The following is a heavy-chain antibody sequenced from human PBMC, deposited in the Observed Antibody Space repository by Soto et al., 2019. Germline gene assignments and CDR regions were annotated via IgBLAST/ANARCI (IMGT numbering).Heavy chain of an antibody. CDR2: IIPIFGTA. Sequence: QVQLVQSGAEVKKPGSSVKVSCKASGGTFSSYAISWVRQAPGQGLEWMGGIIPIFGTANYAQKFQGRVTITADESTSTAYMELSSLRSEDTAVYYCARGLGYCSGGSCYWVPPAYFDYWGQGTLVTVSS. CDR1: GGTFSSYA. J-gene: IGHJ4*02. CDR3: ARGLGYCSGGSCYWVPPAYFDY. D-gene: IGHD2-15*01. V-gene: IGHV1-69*01.